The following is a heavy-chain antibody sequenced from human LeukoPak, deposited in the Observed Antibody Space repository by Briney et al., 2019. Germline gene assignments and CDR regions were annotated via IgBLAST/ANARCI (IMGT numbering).Heavy chain of an antibody. D-gene: IGHD6-19*01. CDR1: GFTFSSYA. CDR2: ISGSGGGT. J-gene: IGHJ4*02. V-gene: IGHV3-23*01. CDR3: AKTTTGYSSGRYPGWPVDY. Sequence: GGSLRLSCAASGFTFSSYAVSWVRQAQGKGLEWVSAISGSGGGTYYADPVKGRFTISRDNSKNTLYLQMNSLSTEDTAVYYCAKTTTGYSSGRYPGWPVDYWGQGTLVTVSS.